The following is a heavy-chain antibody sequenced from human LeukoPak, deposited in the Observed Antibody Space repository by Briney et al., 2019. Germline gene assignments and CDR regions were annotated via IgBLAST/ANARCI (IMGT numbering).Heavy chain of an antibody. Sequence: PGGSLRLSCAASGLTVSRNYMNWVRQAPGKGLEWVSVIYSGGSTYYADSVKGRFTISRDNSKNTLYLQMNSLRAEDTAVYCCARGVYSSGYICHFFDYWGQGTLVAVSS. CDR1: GLTVSRNY. J-gene: IGHJ4*02. V-gene: IGHV3-66*01. CDR3: ARGVYSSGYICHFFDY. CDR2: IYSGGST. D-gene: IGHD6-19*01.